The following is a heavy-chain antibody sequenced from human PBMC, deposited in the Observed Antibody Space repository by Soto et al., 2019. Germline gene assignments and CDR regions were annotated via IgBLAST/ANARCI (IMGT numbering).Heavy chain of an antibody. J-gene: IGHJ5*02. V-gene: IGHV4-34*01. CDR3: ARGLYSSSWYGDFAEWFDP. CDR2: INHSGST. Sequence: QVQLQQWGAGLLKPSETLSLTCAVYGGSFSGYYWSWIRQPPVKGLEWMGEINHSGSTNYNPSLKSRVTISVDTSKNQFSLKLSSVTAADTAVYYCARGLYSSSWYGDFAEWFDPWGQGTLVTVSS. CDR1: GGSFSGYY. D-gene: IGHD6-13*01.